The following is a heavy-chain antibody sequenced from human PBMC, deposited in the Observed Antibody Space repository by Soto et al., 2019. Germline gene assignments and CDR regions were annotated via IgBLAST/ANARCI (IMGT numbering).Heavy chain of an antibody. CDR2: IVVAGDT. J-gene: IGHJ3*01. Sequence: GSLRLSCTTSGFTFSTYDMHWVRQVTGKGLEWVSGIVVAGDTYYPDSVKGRFTISRENAKNSLYLQMDSLRVEDTAVYYCARRGIDPMSGFDALDVWGLGTKVTVSS. V-gene: IGHV3-13*01. CDR1: GFTFSTYD. CDR3: ARRGIDPMSGFDALDV. D-gene: IGHD6-25*01.